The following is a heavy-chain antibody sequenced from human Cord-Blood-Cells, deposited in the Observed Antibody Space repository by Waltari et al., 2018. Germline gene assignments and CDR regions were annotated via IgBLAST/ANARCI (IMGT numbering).Heavy chain of an antibody. CDR3: ARVRYSGSYYYFDY. V-gene: IGHV4-38-2*01. Sequence: QVQLQESGPGLVKPSETLSLTCAVSGYPIRSGYYWGWIRQPPGKGLEWIGSIYHSGSTYYNPSLKSRVTISVDTSKNQFSLKLSSVTAADTAVYYCARVRYSGSYYYFDYWGQGTLVTVSS. CDR1: GYPIRSGYY. D-gene: IGHD1-26*01. J-gene: IGHJ4*02. CDR2: IYHSGST.